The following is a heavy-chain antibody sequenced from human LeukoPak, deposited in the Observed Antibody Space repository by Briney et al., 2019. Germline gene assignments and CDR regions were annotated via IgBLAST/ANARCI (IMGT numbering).Heavy chain of an antibody. CDR2: IYQSGST. J-gene: IGHJ4*02. V-gene: IGHV4-38-2*02. D-gene: IGHD3/OR15-3a*01. Sequence: SETLSLTCTVSGYSISSGYYWGWIRQPPGKGLEWIGNIYQSGSTYYDPSLKSRVTISVDTSKNQFSLKLSSVTAADTAVYYCARVFWTRSASSYYFDYWGQGTLVTVSP. CDR3: ARVFWTRSASSYYFDY. CDR1: GYSISSGYY.